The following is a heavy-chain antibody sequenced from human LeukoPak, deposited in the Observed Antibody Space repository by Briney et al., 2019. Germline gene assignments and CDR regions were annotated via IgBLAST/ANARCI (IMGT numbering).Heavy chain of an antibody. CDR3: ARDPRTIVVVPAAMDY. J-gene: IGHJ4*02. CDR1: GFTFSSYA. D-gene: IGHD2-2*01. Sequence: PGRSLRLSCAASGFTFSSYAMHWVRQAPGKGLEWVAVISYDGSQKHYADSVKGRFTISRDNSKNTLYLQMNSLRAEDTAVYYCARDPRTIVVVPAAMDYWGQGTLVAVSS. CDR2: ISYDGSQK. V-gene: IGHV3-30-3*01.